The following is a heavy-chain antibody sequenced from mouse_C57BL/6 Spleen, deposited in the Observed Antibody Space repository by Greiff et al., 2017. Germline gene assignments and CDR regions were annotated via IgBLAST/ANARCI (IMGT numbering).Heavy chain of an antibody. J-gene: IGHJ4*01. CDR3: ANLLCPCEGYYYAMDY. Sequence: EVKLVESGGGLVKPGGSLKLSCAASGFTFSDYGMHWVRQAPEKGLEWVAYISSGSSTIYYADTVKGRFTLSRDNAKNTRCLQMTSLRSEDTAMYYCANLLCPCEGYYYAMDYWGQGTSVTVSS. D-gene: IGHD2-1*01. CDR2: ISSGSSTI. V-gene: IGHV5-17*01. CDR1: GFTFSDYG.